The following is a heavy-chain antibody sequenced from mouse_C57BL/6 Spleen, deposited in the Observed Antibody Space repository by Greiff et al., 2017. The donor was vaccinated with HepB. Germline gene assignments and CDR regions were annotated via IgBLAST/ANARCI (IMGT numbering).Heavy chain of an antibody. D-gene: IGHD2-10*02. CDR2: IYPRSGNT. CDR3: ARSYGNYVYFDY. Sequence: QVQLQQSGAELARPGASVKLSCKASGYTFTSYGISWVKQRTGQGLEWIGEIYPRSGNTYYNEKFKGKATLTADKSSSTAYMELRSLTSEDSAVYFCARSYGNYVYFDYWGQGTTLTVSS. V-gene: IGHV1-81*01. CDR1: GYTFTSYG. J-gene: IGHJ2*01.